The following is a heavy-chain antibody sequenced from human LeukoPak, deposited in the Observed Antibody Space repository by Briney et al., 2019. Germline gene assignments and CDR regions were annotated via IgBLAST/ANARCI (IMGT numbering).Heavy chain of an antibody. CDR2: IYTSGST. J-gene: IGHJ4*02. D-gene: IGHD3-16*01. Sequence: PSETLSLTCTVSGGSISSGSYYWSWIRQPAGKGLEWIGRIYTSGSTNYNPSLKSRVTISVDTSKNQFSLKLSSVTAAGTAVYYCARGTQSSRVWHWGQGTLVTVSS. V-gene: IGHV4-61*02. CDR3: ARGTQSSRVWH. CDR1: GGSISSGSYY.